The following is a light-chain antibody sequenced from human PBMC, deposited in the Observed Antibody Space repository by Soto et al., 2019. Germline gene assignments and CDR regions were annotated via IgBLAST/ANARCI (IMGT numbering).Light chain of an antibody. J-gene: IGKJ3*01. Sequence: DIVLTQSPATLSLSPGEGATLSCRASQSVSSNFLAWYQQQPGQAPRLLIYAASSRCTGISARFSGSGCDTDFTFTIRRLETEDFAVYDCQQYGSSPLTFGPGTKVDLK. V-gene: IGKV3-20*01. CDR3: QQYGSSPLT. CDR1: QSVSSNF. CDR2: AAS.